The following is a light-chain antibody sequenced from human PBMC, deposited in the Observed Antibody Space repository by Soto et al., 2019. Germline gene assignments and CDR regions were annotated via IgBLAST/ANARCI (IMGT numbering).Light chain of an antibody. CDR2: GAS. CDR3: HPYGSSRT. V-gene: IGKV3-20*01. Sequence: IRLTKSPGTLSLNTGERATLSCRASQSVTSSHLAWYQQKPGQAPRLLIFGASNRATGIPDRFSGSGSGTDFTLTINRLEPEDFAVYYCHPYGSSRTFGQGTKVDI. J-gene: IGKJ1*01. CDR1: QSVTSSH.